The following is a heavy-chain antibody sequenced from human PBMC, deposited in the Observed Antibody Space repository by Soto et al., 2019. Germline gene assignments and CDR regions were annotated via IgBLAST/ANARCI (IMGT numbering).Heavy chain of an antibody. D-gene: IGHD3-22*01. V-gene: IGHV2-5*01. CDR3: AQLPYNYYDSSGYYVGMYYFDY. J-gene: IGHJ4*02. Sequence: SGPTLVNPTQPLTLTCTFSGFSLSNSGVGVGWIRQPPGKALEWLALIYWNDDKRYXPSXXXRLSXTXGTSKNQVILKITNIDPVXTATYYCAQLPYNYYDSSGYYVGMYYFDYGGQGTLVTVSS. CDR2: IYWNDDK. CDR1: GFSLSNSGVG.